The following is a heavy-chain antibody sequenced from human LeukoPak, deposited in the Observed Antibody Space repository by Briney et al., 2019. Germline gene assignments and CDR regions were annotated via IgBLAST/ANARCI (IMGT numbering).Heavy chain of an antibody. CDR1: GASISSYY. V-gene: IGHV4-59*01. D-gene: IGHD3-3*01. J-gene: IGHJ5*02. CDR3: XXXGILRFXSXWFDP. Sequence: SETLSLTCTVSGASISSYYWSWIRQPPGKGLEWIGYIYYSGSTRYNPSLKSRVTISVDTSKNQFSLKLSSVTAADTAVYYCXXXGILRFXSXWFDPWGQGTLVTVSS. CDR2: IYYSGST.